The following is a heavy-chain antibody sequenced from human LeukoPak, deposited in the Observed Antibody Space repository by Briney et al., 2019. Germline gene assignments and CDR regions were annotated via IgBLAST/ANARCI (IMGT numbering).Heavy chain of an antibody. CDR2: ISGSGGST. V-gene: IGHV3-23*01. D-gene: IGHD3-3*02. Sequence: GGSLRLSCAASGFTFSDYYMSWIRQAPGKGLEWVSAISGSGGSTYYADSVKGRFTISRDNSKNTLYLQMNSLRAEDTAVYYCAKDTLATYYGMDVWGQGTTVTVSS. CDR1: GFTFSDYY. J-gene: IGHJ6*02. CDR3: AKDTLATYYGMDV.